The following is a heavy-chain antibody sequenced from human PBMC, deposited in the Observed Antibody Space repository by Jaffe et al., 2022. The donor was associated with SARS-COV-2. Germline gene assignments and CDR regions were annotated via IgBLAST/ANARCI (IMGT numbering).Heavy chain of an antibody. CDR1: GFSLSTSGVN. J-gene: IGHJ4*02. CDR2: ICWDNDT. CDR3: TRAGSGLPNDY. D-gene: IGHD3-22*01. Sequence: QITLKESGPTLVKPTQTLTLTCTFSGFSLSTSGVNVGWIRQPPGKALEWLAFICWDNDTRYSPSLKSRLTITKDTSKNQVVLTMTNMDPVDTATYYCTRAGSGLPNDYWGQGTLVTVSS. V-gene: IGHV2-5*02.